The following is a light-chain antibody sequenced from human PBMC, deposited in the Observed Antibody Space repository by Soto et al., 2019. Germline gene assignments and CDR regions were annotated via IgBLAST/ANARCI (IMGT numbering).Light chain of an antibody. V-gene: IGKV3-15*01. CDR3: QQYNIWPPLYT. J-gene: IGKJ2*01. Sequence: EIVLTQSPATLSASPGERATLSCRASQTVSDNLAWYQQKTGQSPRLLIYGASTRATDIPVRFSGSGSGTEFTLTISSLQSEDFAVYYCQQYNIWPPLYTFGQGTKL. CDR2: GAS. CDR1: QTVSDN.